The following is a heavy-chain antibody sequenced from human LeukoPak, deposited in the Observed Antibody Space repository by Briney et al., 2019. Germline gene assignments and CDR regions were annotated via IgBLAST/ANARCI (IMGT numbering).Heavy chain of an antibody. V-gene: IGHV3-30*03. CDR3: ARLWRGQYSSSWYLDY. CDR1: GFTFSSYG. CDR2: ISYDGSTK. J-gene: IGHJ4*02. D-gene: IGHD6-13*01. Sequence: PGGSLRLSCAASGFTFSSYGMHWVRQAPGKGLEWVADISYDGSTKYNAASVKGRLTLSRDHAKNSLYLQFNSLRAEDTAVYYCARLWRGQYSSSWYLDYCGQGTLGTVSS.